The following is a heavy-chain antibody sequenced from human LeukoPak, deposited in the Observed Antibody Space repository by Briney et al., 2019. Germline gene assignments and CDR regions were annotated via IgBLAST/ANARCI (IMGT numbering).Heavy chain of an antibody. CDR3: ARDYYGSGRTDY. V-gene: IGHV4-31*03. J-gene: IGHJ4*02. CDR2: IYYSGST. Sequence: SQTLSLTCTVSGGSISSGGYYWSWIRQHPGKGLEWIGYIYYSGSTYYNPSLKSRVTISVDTSKNQFSLKLSSVTAADTAVYYCARDYYGSGRTDYWGQGTLVTVSS. CDR1: GGSISSGGYY. D-gene: IGHD3-10*01.